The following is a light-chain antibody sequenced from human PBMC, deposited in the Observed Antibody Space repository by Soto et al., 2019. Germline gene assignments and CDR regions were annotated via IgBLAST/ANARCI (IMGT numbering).Light chain of an antibody. Sequence: EIVMTQSPATLSVSPGERATLSCRASQRVSSNLAWYQQKPGQAPRLLIYGASTRATGIPARFSGSGSGTEFTLTFSSLHSEDFAVYYCQQYNNWPQTFGQGTKVEIK. CDR2: GAS. V-gene: IGKV3-15*01. J-gene: IGKJ1*01. CDR1: QRVSSN. CDR3: QQYNNWPQT.